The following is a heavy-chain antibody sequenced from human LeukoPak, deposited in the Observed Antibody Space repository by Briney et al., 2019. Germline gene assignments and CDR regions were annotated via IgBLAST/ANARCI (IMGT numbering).Heavy chain of an antibody. Sequence: GGSLRLSCEASGFTFKSYGMSWVRQAPGKGLEWVSVIRGNGRKTDYADSVKGRFTISRDNSKNTMYLQMNSLRVEDTAEYYCAKDLGYDFVWGEGNLYDCWGQGILVTVSS. D-gene: IGHD3-16*01. CDR2: IRGNGRKT. V-gene: IGHV3-23*01. CDR3: AKDLGYDFVWGEGNLYDC. CDR1: GFTFKSYG. J-gene: IGHJ4*02.